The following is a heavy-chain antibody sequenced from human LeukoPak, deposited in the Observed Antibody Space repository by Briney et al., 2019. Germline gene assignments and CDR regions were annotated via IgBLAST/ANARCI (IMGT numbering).Heavy chain of an antibody. J-gene: IGHJ6*02. CDR2: VRESGGPT. CDR1: GFTFSRYA. CDR3: AKDCDFWSRYFNYYYYYGMDV. V-gene: IGHV3-23*01. D-gene: IGHD3-3*01. Sequence: GGSLRLSCAISGFTFSRYAMSWVRHIPGRGLEWISTVRESGGPTSYADSVKARFTISRDNSKNTLYLQMTGLRAEDTAVYYCAKDCDFWSRYFNYYYYYGMDVWGQGTTVTVSS.